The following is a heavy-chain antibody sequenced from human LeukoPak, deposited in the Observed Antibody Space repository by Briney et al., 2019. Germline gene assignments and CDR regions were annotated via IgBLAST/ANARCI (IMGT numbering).Heavy chain of an antibody. CDR1: GYTLTELS. Sequence: AASVKVSRKVSGYTLTELSMHWVRQAPGKGLEWMGGFDPEDGETIYAQKFQGRVTMTEDTSTDTAYMELSSLRSEDTAVYYCATAPIAAAGTWFDYWGQGTLVTVSS. CDR2: FDPEDGET. J-gene: IGHJ4*02. V-gene: IGHV1-24*01. D-gene: IGHD6-13*01. CDR3: ATAPIAAAGTWFDY.